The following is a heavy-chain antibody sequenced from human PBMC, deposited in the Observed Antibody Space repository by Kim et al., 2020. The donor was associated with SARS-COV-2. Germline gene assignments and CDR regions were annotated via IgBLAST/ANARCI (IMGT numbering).Heavy chain of an antibody. Sequence: DSLKGRFTISRDNAKNSLFLQMNSLRADETAVYYCARVSLSSSSWYYFDYWGQGTLVTVSS. D-gene: IGHD6-13*01. CDR3: ARVSLSSSSWYYFDY. V-gene: IGHV3-7*03. J-gene: IGHJ4*02.